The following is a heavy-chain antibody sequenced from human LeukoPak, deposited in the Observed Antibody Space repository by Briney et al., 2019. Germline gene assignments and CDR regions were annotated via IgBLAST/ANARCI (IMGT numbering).Heavy chain of an antibody. CDR1: GFTFSSYA. V-gene: IGHV3-30-3*01. Sequence: GRSLRLSCAASGFTFSSYAMHWVRQAPGKGLEWVAVISYDGSNKYYADSVKGRFTISRDNSKNTLYLQMNSLRAEDTVVYYCARDKPYFDYWGQGTLVTVSS. CDR2: ISYDGSNK. J-gene: IGHJ4*02. CDR3: ARDKPYFDY.